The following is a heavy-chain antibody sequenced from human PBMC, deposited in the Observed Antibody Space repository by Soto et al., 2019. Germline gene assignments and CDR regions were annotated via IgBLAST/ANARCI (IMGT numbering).Heavy chain of an antibody. V-gene: IGHV4-39*07. Sequence: SETLSFTCTVFVGSISSSSYYWGWIRQPPGKGLEWIGFIYYSGSTYDNSSLKSRVTISVDRSKNHFFLNLTSVTAADTAVYYCATYRKFFQIWGQGTMVTV. J-gene: IGHJ3*02. CDR2: IYYSGST. CDR1: VGSISSSSYY. CDR3: ATYRKFFQI.